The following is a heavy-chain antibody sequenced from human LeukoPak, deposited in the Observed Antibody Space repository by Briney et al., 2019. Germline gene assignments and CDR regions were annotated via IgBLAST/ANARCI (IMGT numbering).Heavy chain of an antibody. CDR1: GDSVSTNSAA. CDR3: ARATVLLLKNYGMHV. J-gene: IGHJ6*04. D-gene: IGHD2-8*01. V-gene: IGHV6-1*01. Sequence: SQTLSLTCAISGDSVSTNSAARNWIRQSPSRGLESLGRTYYRSKWYNDYAVSVKSRITINPDTSKNQFSLQLNSVTPEDTAVYYCARATVLLLKNYGMHVWGKGTTVTVSS. CDR2: TYYRSKWYN.